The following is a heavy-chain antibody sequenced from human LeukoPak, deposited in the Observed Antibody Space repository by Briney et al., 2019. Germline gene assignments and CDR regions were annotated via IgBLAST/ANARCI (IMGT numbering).Heavy chain of an antibody. D-gene: IGHD3-3*01. V-gene: IGHV3-23*01. J-gene: IGHJ4*02. CDR3: AKIFGVVMLTEFDY. CDR2: INVSGYST. CDR1: GFTFSTSA. Sequence: HPGASLRLSCAASGFTFSTSAMGWVRQAPGKGLEWVSGINVSGYSTYYAESVKGRFTISRDNSKNTLYLQMNSLRAEDTAVYYCAKIFGVVMLTEFDYWGQGTVVTVSS.